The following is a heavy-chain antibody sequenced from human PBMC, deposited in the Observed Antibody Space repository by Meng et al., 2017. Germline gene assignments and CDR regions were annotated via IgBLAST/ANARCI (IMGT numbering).Heavy chain of an antibody. CDR2: INPNSGGT. D-gene: IGHD3-10*01. V-gene: IGHV1-2*06. Sequence: ASLKVSCKASGYTFTGYYMHWVRQAPGQGLEWMGRINPNSGGTNYAQKFQGRVPMTRDTSISTAYMELSRLRSDDTAVYHCAREGVLLWFGEGGNWFDPWGQGTLVTVSS. CDR3: AREGVLLWFGEGGNWFDP. CDR1: GYTFTGYY. J-gene: IGHJ5*02.